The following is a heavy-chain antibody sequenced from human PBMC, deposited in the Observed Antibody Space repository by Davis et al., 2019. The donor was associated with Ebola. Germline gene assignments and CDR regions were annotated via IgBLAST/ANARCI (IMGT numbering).Heavy chain of an antibody. V-gene: IGHV3-11*06. CDR2: ISSKSTRT. CDR1: GFTFSDHY. CDR3: AREGFYFYGLDV. D-gene: IGHD2/OR15-2a*01. Sequence: PGGSLRLSCAASGFTFSDHYMSWIRQAPGKGLEWVSKISSKSTRTEYADSVRGRFTISRDNAKNLLILEMNSLRAEDTAVYYCAREGFYFYGLDVWGQGTTVTVSS. J-gene: IGHJ6*02.